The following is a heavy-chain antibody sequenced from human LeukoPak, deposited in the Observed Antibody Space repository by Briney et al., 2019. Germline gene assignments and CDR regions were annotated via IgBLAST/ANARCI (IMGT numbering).Heavy chain of an antibody. Sequence: PGGSLRLSCAVSGFTFSSSAMHWVRQAPGKGLEWVAVISYDGSIKYYADSVKGRFTISRDNAKNSLYLQMNSLRAEDTAVYYCAELGITMIGGVWGKGTTVTISS. J-gene: IGHJ6*04. V-gene: IGHV3-30*04. CDR2: ISYDGSIK. CDR3: AELGITMIGGV. CDR1: GFTFSSSA. D-gene: IGHD3-10*02.